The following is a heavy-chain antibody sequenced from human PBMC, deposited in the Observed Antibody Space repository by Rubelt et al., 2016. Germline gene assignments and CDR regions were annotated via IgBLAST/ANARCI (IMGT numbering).Heavy chain of an antibody. V-gene: IGHV3-30*03. CDR2: NSHDGSNE. J-gene: IGHJ4*02. Sequence: VRQAPGKGLEWVAVNSHDGSNEYYADSVKGRFTISRDNSKNTLYLQMNSLRPEDSALYSCAREFASSGWAGYFDCWGQGTLVTVSS. D-gene: IGHD6-19*01. CDR3: AREFASSGWAGYFDC.